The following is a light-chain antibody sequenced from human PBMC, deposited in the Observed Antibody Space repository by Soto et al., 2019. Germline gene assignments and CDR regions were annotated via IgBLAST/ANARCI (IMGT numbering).Light chain of an antibody. CDR1: SNDIGGYNF. CDR2: DVT. Sequence: QPVLTQPSSVAGSPGQSFTIPCKKTSNDIGGYNFVSWFQQHPGKAPKLLICDVTRRPSGVSDRFSGSKSGNTASLTISGLQAEDEADYYCNSYSGGNTLYVFGSGTKVTVL. CDR3: NSYSGGNTLYV. J-gene: IGLJ1*01. V-gene: IGLV2-14*01.